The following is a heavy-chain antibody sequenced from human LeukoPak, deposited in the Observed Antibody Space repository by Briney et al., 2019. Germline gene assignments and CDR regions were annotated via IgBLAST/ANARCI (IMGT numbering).Heavy chain of an antibody. J-gene: IGHJ5*02. CDR1: GGSISSYY. D-gene: IGHD6-19*01. CDR2: IYYSGST. V-gene: IGHV4-39*01. CDR3: ARLTHSSGWHLFDP. Sequence: SETLSLTCTVSGGSISSYYWGWIRQPPGKGLEWIGSIYYSGSTYYNPSLKSRVTISVDTSKNQFSLKLSSVTAADTAVYYCARLTHSSGWHLFDPWGQGTLVTVSS.